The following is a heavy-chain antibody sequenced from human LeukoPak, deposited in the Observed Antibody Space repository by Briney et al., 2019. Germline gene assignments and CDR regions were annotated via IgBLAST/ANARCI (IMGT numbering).Heavy chain of an antibody. CDR2: MNQDETEK. CDR3: ATGFGSDN. D-gene: IGHD1-26*01. V-gene: IGHV3-7*01. J-gene: IGHJ4*02. Sequence: GGSLRLSCAASGFTFSSNWMTWIRQAPGKGLEWVANMNQDETEKYYLDSVKGRFTISRDNAKKSLYLQMNSLRAEDTAVYYCATGFGSDNWGQGTLVTVSS. CDR1: GFTFSSNW.